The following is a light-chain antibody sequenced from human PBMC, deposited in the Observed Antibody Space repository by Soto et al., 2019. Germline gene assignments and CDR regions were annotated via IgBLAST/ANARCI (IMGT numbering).Light chain of an antibody. CDR3: QSYDGSLSFYV. CDR2: TNS. J-gene: IGLJ1*01. Sequence: QSVLTQPPSVSGAPGQRVTISCTGSSSNIGAGYDVHWYQQLPGTAPKLLIYTNSNRPSGVPDRFSGSKSGTSASLAITGLQAEDEADYYCQSYDGSLSFYVFGTGTKLTVL. V-gene: IGLV1-40*01. CDR1: SSNIGAGYD.